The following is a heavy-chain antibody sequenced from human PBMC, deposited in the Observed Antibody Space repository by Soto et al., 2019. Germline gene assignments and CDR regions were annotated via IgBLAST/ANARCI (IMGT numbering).Heavy chain of an antibody. Sequence: EVQLLESGGGVVQPGGSLRLSCAASGFTFSDYAMSWVRQTPGKGLQWVSGVGGSDDDKHYADSVRGRFIVSRDNSKNTQYPQKNSLRSDDTAIYSCAKDATSFIGVWDPFDMGGQGTEVTVSS. V-gene: IGHV3-23*01. D-gene: IGHD2-8*01. J-gene: IGHJ3*02. CDR2: VGGSDDDK. CDR3: AKDATSFIGVWDPFDM. CDR1: GFTFSDYA.